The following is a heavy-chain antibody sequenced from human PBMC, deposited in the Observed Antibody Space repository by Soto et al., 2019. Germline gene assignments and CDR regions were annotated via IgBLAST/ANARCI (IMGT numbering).Heavy chain of an antibody. D-gene: IGHD2-15*01. V-gene: IGHV3-7*01. Sequence: GGSLRLSCAASGFTFSSYYMSWVRQAPGKGLEWVANIKHDGSEKYYVDSVKGRFTISRDNAKNSLYLQMNSLRAEDTAVYYCARDRGYCSGGSCYTLLDYWGQGTLVTVSS. J-gene: IGHJ4*02. CDR1: GFTFSSYY. CDR2: IKHDGSEK. CDR3: ARDRGYCSGGSCYTLLDY.